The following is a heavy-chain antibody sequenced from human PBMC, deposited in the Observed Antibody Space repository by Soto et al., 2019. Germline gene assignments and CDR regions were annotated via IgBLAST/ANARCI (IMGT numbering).Heavy chain of an antibody. J-gene: IGHJ5*01. CDR2: ISSSGSFM. D-gene: IGHD1-7*01. CDR3: ARDPPTETTLDWFDS. Sequence: EVQLVESGGGLVKPGGSLRLSCAASGFRFSSDSMGWVRQAPGKGLEWVSSISSSGSFMNYADSVKGRFTISRDNAKNSVYLHMISLKDEDTAVYYCARDPPTETTLDWFDSWGQGTLVTVSS. CDR1: GFRFSSDS. V-gene: IGHV3-21*01.